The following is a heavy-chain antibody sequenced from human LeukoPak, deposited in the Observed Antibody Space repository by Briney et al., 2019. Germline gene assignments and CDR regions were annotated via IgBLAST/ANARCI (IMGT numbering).Heavy chain of an antibody. V-gene: IGHV1-18*01. CDR1: GYTFTSFG. CDR2: IGPRTGET. Sequence: ASVKVSCKASGYTFTSFGLSWVRQAPGQGPEWVGWIGPRTGETNYAQEYQGRLTMSTDTSTSTAFMELRSLRSNDTAVYYCARDQSPVLFDYWGQGTLVTVSS. J-gene: IGHJ4*02. CDR3: ARDQSPVLFDY. D-gene: IGHD1-1*01.